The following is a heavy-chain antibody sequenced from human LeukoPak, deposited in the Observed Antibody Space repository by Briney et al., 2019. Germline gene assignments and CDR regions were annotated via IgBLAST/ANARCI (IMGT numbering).Heavy chain of an antibody. D-gene: IGHD6-13*01. J-gene: IGHJ6*03. CDR3: ARDSGYSSSWYYYMDV. CDR1: GFTFSSYS. CDR2: ISSSSSTI. Sequence: GGSLRLSCAASGFTFSSYSMNWVRQAPGKGLEWVSYISSSSSTIYYADSVKGRFTISRDNAKNSLYLQMNSLRAEDTAVYYCARDSGYSSSWYYYMDVWGKGTTVTVSS. V-gene: IGHV3-48*04.